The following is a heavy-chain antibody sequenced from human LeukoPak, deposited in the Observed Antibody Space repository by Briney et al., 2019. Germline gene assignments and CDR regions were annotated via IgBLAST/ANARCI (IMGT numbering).Heavy chain of an antibody. CDR1: GFTFSSYW. Sequence: GGSLRLSCAASGFTFSSYWMSWVRQAPGKGLEWVANIKQDGSEKYYVDSVKGRFTISRDNAKNSLYLQMNSLRAEDMALYYCARGLEMATIPLLYDYWGQGTLVTVSS. V-gene: IGHV3-7*03. CDR3: ARGLEMATIPLLYDY. CDR2: IKQDGSEK. J-gene: IGHJ4*02. D-gene: IGHD5-24*01.